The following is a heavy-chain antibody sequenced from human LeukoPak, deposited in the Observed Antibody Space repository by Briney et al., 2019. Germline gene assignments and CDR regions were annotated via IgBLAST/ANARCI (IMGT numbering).Heavy chain of an antibody. CDR2: IYPGDSYT. CDR1: GYSFNNYW. Sequence: GESLKISCKGSGYSFNNYWIGWVRQMPGKDLECMGIIYPGDSYTNYSPSFQGHVTISADKSISTAYLQWSSLKASDTAMYYCAPHRGGLEGLTFDPWGQGTLVTVSS. CDR3: APHRGGLEGLTFDP. D-gene: IGHD3-10*01. J-gene: IGHJ5*02. V-gene: IGHV5-51*01.